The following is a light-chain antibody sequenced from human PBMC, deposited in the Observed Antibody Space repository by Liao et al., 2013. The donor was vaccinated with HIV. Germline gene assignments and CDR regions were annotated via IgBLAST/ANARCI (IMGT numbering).Light chain of an antibody. CDR3: QAWDSSTAVV. CDR1: AIGSKS. J-gene: IGLJ3*02. CDR2: QDT. Sequence: SYELTQPPSVSVAPGTTASITCGGRAIGSKSVHWYQQKPGQPPVLVIYQDTKRPSGIPERFSGSNSGNTATLTISGTQAMDEADYYCQAWDSSTAVVFGGGTKLTVL. V-gene: IGLV3-9*01.